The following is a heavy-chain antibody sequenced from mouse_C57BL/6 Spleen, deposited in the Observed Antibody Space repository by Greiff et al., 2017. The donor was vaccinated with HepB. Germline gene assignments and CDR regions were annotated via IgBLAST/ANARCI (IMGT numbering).Heavy chain of an antibody. CDR2: IHPNSGST. Sequence: VQLQQPGAELVKPGASVKLSCKASGYTFTSYWMHWVKQRPGQGLEWIGMIHPNSGSTNYNEKFKSKATLTVDKSSITAYMQLSSLTSEDSAVYYCARRSLDSSGYVYYAMDYWGQGTSVTVSS. D-gene: IGHD3-2*02. CDR1: GYTFTSYW. CDR3: ARRSLDSSGYVYYAMDY. V-gene: IGHV1-64*01. J-gene: IGHJ4*01.